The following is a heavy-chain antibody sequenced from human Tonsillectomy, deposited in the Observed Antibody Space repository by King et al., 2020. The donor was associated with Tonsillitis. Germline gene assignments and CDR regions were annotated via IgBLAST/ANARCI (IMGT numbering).Heavy chain of an antibody. CDR2: INPSGGST. V-gene: IGHV1-46*03. Sequence: QVQLVESGAEVKKPGASVKVSCKASGYTFTSYYMHWARQAPGQGLEWMGKINPSGGSTYYAQKFQGRVTMTRDTSTSTVYMELSSLRSEDTAVYYCTRDPDDFLSGYYSFDFWGQGTLVTVSS. CDR1: GYTFTSYY. J-gene: IGHJ4*02. CDR3: TRDPDDFLSGYYSFDF. D-gene: IGHD3-3*01.